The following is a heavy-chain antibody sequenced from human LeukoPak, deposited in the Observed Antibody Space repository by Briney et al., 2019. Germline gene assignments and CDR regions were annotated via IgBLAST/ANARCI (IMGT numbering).Heavy chain of an antibody. J-gene: IGHJ4*02. V-gene: IGHV4-61*01. Sequence: SETLSLTCTVSGASVSSGSYYWSWIRQPPGKGLEWIGYIYYSGSTNYNPSLKSRVTISVDTSKNQFSLKLSSVTAADTAVYYCARAWGGYSYGHPFDYWGQGTLVTVSS. CDR3: ARAWGGYSYGHPFDY. CDR1: GASVSSGSYY. D-gene: IGHD5-18*01. CDR2: IYYSGST.